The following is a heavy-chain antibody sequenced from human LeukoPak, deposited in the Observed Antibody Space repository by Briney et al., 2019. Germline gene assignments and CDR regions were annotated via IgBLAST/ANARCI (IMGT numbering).Heavy chain of an antibody. J-gene: IGHJ6*03. CDR3: ARGREYYYYYYYMDV. D-gene: IGHD3-10*01. CDR1: GFTFSSYS. Sequence: GGSLRLSCAASGFTFSSYSMNWVRQAPGKGLEWVSYTSSSSSTIYYADSVKGRFTISRDNAKNSLYLQMNSLRAEDTAVYYCARGREYYYYYYYMDVWGKGTTVTVSS. V-gene: IGHV3-48*01. CDR2: TSSSSSTI.